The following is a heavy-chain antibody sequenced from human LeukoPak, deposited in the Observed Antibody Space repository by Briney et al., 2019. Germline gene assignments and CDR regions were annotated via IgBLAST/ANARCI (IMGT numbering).Heavy chain of an antibody. CDR3: AKDKGIYCSSTSCYLFH. D-gene: IGHD2-2*01. V-gene: IGHV3-33*03. J-gene: IGHJ4*02. CDR2: IWYDGSNK. Sequence: GRSLRLSCAASGFTFSSYGMHWVRQAPGKGLEWVAVIWYDGSNKYYADSVKGRFTISRDKSKNTLYLQMNSLRAEDTAVYYCAKDKGIYCSSTSCYLFHWGQGTLVTVSS. CDR1: GFTFSSYG.